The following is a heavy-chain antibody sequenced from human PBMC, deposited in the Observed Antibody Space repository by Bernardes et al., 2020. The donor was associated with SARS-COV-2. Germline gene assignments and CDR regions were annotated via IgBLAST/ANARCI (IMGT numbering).Heavy chain of an antibody. V-gene: IGHV4-59*01. CDR3: ARVGLFYGSGSYFSYFDY. D-gene: IGHD3-10*01. CDR1: GGSISSYY. CDR2: IYYSGST. Sequence: SETLSLTCTVSGGSISSYYWSWIRQPPGKGLEWIGYIYYSGSTNYNPSLKSRVTISVDTSKNQFSLKLSSVTAADTAVYYCARVGLFYGSGSYFSYFDYWGQGTLVTVSS. J-gene: IGHJ4*02.